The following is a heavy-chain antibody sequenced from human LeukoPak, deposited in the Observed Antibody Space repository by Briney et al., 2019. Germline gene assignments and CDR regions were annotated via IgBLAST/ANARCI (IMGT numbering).Heavy chain of an antibody. D-gene: IGHD6-19*01. V-gene: IGHV4-39*07. CDR2: IYYRGST. J-gene: IGHJ5*02. CDR1: GGSISSSSYY. CDR3: ARDSRSGWGNWFDP. Sequence: SETLSFTCTVSGGSISSSSYYWGWIRQTPGKGPEWLGSIYYRGSTYYDPSLKSRVAISVDTSKNQFSLKLSSVTAADTAVYYCARDSRSGWGNWFDPWGQGTLVTVSS.